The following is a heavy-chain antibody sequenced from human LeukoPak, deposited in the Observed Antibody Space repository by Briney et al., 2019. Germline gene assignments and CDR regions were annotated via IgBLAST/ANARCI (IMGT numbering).Heavy chain of an antibody. V-gene: IGHV3-21*01. CDR1: GFTFSSYS. D-gene: IGHD2-15*01. Sequence: GGSLRLSCAASGFTFSSYSMNWVRQAPGKGLEWVSSISSSSSYIYYADSVKGRFTISRDNSKNTLYLQMNSLRAEDTAVYYCAREGYCSGGSCYWVFDYWGQGTLVTVSS. J-gene: IGHJ4*02. CDR2: ISSSSSYI. CDR3: AREGYCSGGSCYWVFDY.